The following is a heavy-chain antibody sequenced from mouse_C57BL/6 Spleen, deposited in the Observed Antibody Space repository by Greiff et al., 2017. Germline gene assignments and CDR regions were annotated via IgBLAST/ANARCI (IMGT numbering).Heavy chain of an antibody. CDR1: GFTFTDYY. Sequence: EVQVVESGGGLVQPGGSLSLSCAASGFTFTDYYMSWVRQPPGKALEWLGFIRNKANGYTTEYSASVKGRFTISRDNSQSILYLQMNALRAEDSATYYCARSSSYSYYFDYWGQGTTLTVAS. CDR2: IRNKANGYTT. J-gene: IGHJ2*01. V-gene: IGHV7-3*01. D-gene: IGHD1-1*01. CDR3: ARSSSYSYYFDY.